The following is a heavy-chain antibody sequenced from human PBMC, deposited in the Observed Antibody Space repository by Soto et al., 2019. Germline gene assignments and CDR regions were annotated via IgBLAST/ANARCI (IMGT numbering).Heavy chain of an antibody. Sequence: SGPTLVNPTQTLTLTCTFSGFSLSTSGMRVSWIRQPPGKALEWLARIDWDDDKFYSTSLKTRLTISKDTSKNQVVLTMTNMDPVDTATYYCARTPGWDWSVWFDPWGQGTLVTVSS. CDR2: IDWDDDK. D-gene: IGHD1-1*01. CDR3: ARTPGWDWSVWFDP. CDR1: GFSLSTSGMR. J-gene: IGHJ5*02. V-gene: IGHV2-70*04.